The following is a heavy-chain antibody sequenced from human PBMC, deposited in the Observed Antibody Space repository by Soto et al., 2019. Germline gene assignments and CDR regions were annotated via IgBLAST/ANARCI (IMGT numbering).Heavy chain of an antibody. J-gene: IGHJ4*02. CDR2: IYYSGST. CDR3: ASEVVTFGGVIVRDY. Sequence: SETLSLTCTVSGGSISSGDYYWSWIRHPPGKGLEWIGYIYYSGSTYYNPSLKSRVTISVDTSKNQFSLKLSSVTAADTAVYYCASEVVTFGGVIVRDYWGQGTLVTVSS. D-gene: IGHD3-16*02. V-gene: IGHV4-30-4*01. CDR1: GGSISSGDYY.